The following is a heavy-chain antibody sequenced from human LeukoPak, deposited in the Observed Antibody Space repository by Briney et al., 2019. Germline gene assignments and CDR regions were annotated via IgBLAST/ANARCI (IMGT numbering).Heavy chain of an antibody. CDR1: GYSFISHW. CDR3: ARHLSSSGWYFDY. Sequence: GESLKISCKGSGYSFISHWIGWVRQVPGKGLEWMGIIYPGDSDTRYSPAFEGQVTMSVDKSISTAYLQWSSLKASDTAIYYCARHLSSSGWYFDYWGQGTLVTVSS. J-gene: IGHJ4*02. CDR2: IYPGDSDT. V-gene: IGHV5-51*01. D-gene: IGHD6-19*01.